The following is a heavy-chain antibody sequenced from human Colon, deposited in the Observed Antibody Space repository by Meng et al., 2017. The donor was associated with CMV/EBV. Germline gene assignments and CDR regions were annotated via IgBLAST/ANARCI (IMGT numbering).Heavy chain of an antibody. J-gene: IGHJ1*01. CDR3: ATDLRRCTSDCTGHFQQ. CDR2: SCESGDRT. V-gene: IGHV3-23*01. D-gene: IGHD2-21*02. Sequence: YNLSSYDVAWVRQTPGKGLGWGSDSCESGDRTYYADPASGRFSISRDNSNDTVYLQMNSLRAEATTVYYCATDLRRCTSDCTGHFQQWGQGTLVTVSS. CDR1: YNLSSYD.